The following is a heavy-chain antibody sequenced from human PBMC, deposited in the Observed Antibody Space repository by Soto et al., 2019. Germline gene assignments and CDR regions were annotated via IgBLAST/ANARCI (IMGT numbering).Heavy chain of an antibody. Sequence: QVQLQQWGAGLLKPSETLSLTCAVYGGSFSGYYWSWIRQPPGKGLEWIGEINHSGSTYYNPSRTKRVTISVDTAKKQFSLKLSSVTAADTAVYYCARDYGGNVFDYWGQGTLVTVSS. CDR2: INHSGST. CDR1: GGSFSGYY. CDR3: ARDYGGNVFDY. V-gene: IGHV4-34*01. D-gene: IGHD4-17*01. J-gene: IGHJ4*02.